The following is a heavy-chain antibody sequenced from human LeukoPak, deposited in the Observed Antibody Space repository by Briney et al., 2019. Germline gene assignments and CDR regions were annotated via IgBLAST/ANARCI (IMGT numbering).Heavy chain of an antibody. CDR3: AIPSGNYYDSSGYSLDY. CDR2: IYHSGST. Sequence: GSLRLSCAASGFTFSSYAMHWVRQAPGKGLEWIGSIYHSGSTYYNPSLKSRVTISVDTSKNQFSLKLSSVTAADTAVYYCAIPSGNYYDSSGYSLDYWGQGTLVTVSS. CDR1: GFTFSSYA. V-gene: IGHV4-38-2*01. D-gene: IGHD3-22*01. J-gene: IGHJ4*02.